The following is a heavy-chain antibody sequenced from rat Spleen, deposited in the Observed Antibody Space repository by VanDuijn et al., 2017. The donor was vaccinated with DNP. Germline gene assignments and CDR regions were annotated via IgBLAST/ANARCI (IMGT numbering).Heavy chain of an antibody. CDR3: TRGVELY. D-gene: IGHD4-2*01. J-gene: IGHJ2*01. CDR1: GFPFSNYY. CDR2: ISTSVSRT. Sequence: EVQLVESGGGLVQPGRYLKLSCAASGFPFSNYYMAWVRQAPKKGLEWVATISTSVSRTYYPDSVKGRFTLSRDNAKSRLYLQMNRLRSEDTATVCYTRGVELYWGQGVMVTVSS. V-gene: IGHV5-27*01.